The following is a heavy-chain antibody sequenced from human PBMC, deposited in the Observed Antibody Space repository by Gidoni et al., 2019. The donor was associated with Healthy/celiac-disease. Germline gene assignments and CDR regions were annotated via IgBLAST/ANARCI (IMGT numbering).Heavy chain of an antibody. CDR3: ARPPNYDILTGYSRGSWFDP. V-gene: IGHV4-34*01. J-gene: IGHJ5*02. CDR2: INQSGST. Sequence: DGLEWIGEINQSGSTDYNPSLKSRVTISVDTSKNQFSLKLSSVTAADTAVYYCARPPNYDILTGYSRGSWFDPWGQGTLVTVSS. D-gene: IGHD3-9*01.